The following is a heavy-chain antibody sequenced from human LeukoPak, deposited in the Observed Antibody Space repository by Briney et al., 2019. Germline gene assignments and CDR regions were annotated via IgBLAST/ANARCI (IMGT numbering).Heavy chain of an antibody. Sequence: PGGSLRLSCAASGFTVSSYGMHWVRQAPGKGLEWVAFIMYDGSNKYYADSVQGRFTISRDTSKNTLYLQMSSLRAEDTAVYYCAKDIKRWENFHFWGQGTLVTVPS. V-gene: IGHV3-30*02. CDR2: IMYDGSNK. D-gene: IGHD5-24*01. CDR1: GFTVSSYG. J-gene: IGHJ4*01. CDR3: AKDIKRWENFHF.